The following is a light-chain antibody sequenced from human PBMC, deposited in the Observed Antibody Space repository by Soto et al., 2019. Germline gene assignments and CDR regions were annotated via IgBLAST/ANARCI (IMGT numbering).Light chain of an antibody. Sequence: EIVLTQSPGTLSLSPGERATLSCRASQSVSSSYLGWYQQKPGQAPRLLIYGASSRATGIPDRFSGTGAATDFTRTIGRLAPDALAVYCCQRCRGCLLLCFGQHTKLEIK. V-gene: IGKV3-20*01. CDR2: GAS. CDR3: QRCRGCLLLC. J-gene: IGKJ2*03. CDR1: QSVSSSY.